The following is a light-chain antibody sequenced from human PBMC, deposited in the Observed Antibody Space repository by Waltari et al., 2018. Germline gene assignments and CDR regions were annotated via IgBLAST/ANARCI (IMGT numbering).Light chain of an antibody. CDR1: SSNIGAGYD. CDR2: GNT. V-gene: IGLV1-40*01. Sequence: QSVLTQPPSVSGAPGQRVTISCTGSSSNIGAGYDVHWYQQLPGRAPKLLIYGNTNRPSGVPDPFSGSRSGTSASLAITGLQAEDEADYYGQSYDNSLTVLFGGGTKLTVL. J-gene: IGLJ2*01. CDR3: QSYDNSLTVL.